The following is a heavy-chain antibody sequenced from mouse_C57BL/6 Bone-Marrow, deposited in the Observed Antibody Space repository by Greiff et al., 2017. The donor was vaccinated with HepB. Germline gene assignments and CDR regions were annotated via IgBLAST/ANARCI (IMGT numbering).Heavy chain of an antibody. CDR2: ISDGGSYT. D-gene: IGHD1-1*01. CDR3: ARGEDFITTVVANYYAMDY. Sequence: EVKLVESGGGLVKPGGSLKLSCAASGFTFSSYAMSWVRQTPEKRLEWVATISDGGSYTYYPDNVKGRFTISRDNAKNNLYLQMSHLKSEDTAMYYCARGEDFITTVVANYYAMDYWGQGTSVTVSS. CDR1: GFTFSSYA. V-gene: IGHV5-4*03. J-gene: IGHJ4*01.